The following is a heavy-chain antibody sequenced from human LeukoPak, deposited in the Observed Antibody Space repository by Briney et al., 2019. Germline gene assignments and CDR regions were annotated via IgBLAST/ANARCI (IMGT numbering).Heavy chain of an antibody. V-gene: IGHV3-30-3*02. D-gene: IGHD6-19*01. CDR1: GFTFSSYA. CDR2: ISYDGSNK. CDR3: AKSVPRYSSGTTDAFDI. Sequence: GGSLRLSCAASGFTFSSYAMHWVRQAPGKGLEWVAVISYDGSNKYYADSVKGRFTISRDNSKNTLYLQMNSLRAEDTAVYYCAKSVPRYSSGTTDAFDIWGQGTMVTVSS. J-gene: IGHJ3*02.